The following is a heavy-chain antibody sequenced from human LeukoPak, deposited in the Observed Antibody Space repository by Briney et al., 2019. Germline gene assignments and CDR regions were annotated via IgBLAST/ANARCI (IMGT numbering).Heavy chain of an antibody. CDR2: ISGSGGST. CDR1: GFTFSSYG. Sequence: GGSLRLSCAASGFTFSSYGMSWVRQAPGKGLEWVSAISGSGGSTYYADSVKGRFTISRDNSKNSLYLQMNSLRAEDTAVYYCAVTNYYDSSGYYYGYYYYMDVWGKGTTVTISS. J-gene: IGHJ6*03. V-gene: IGHV3-23*01. D-gene: IGHD3-22*01. CDR3: AVTNYYDSSGYYYGYYYYMDV.